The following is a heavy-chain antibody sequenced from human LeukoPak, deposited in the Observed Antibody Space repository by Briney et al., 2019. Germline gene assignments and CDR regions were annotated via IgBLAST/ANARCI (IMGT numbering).Heavy chain of an antibody. CDR3: ARVKTAHDAFDI. J-gene: IGHJ3*02. Sequence: SETLSLTCTVSGGSISSYYWSWIRQPPGKGLEWIGRIYTSGSTNYNPSLKSRVTISVDTSKNQFSLKLSSVTAADTAVYYCARVKTAHDAFDIWGQGTMVTVPS. CDR2: IYTSGST. CDR1: GGSISSYY. V-gene: IGHV4-4*08.